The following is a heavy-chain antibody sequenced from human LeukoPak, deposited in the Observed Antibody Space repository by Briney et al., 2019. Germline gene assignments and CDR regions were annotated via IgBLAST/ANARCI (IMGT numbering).Heavy chain of an antibody. CDR3: AREPGYYDSSGYYPSDAFDI. J-gene: IGHJ3*02. D-gene: IGHD3-22*01. CDR1: GGSIATYY. Sequence: SETLSLTCTVSGGSIATYYWSWIRQPPGKGLEWIGEINHSGSTNYNPSLKSRVTISVDTSKNQFSLKLSSVTAADTAVYYCAREPGYYDSSGYYPSDAFDIWGQGTMVTVSS. CDR2: INHSGST. V-gene: IGHV4-59*12.